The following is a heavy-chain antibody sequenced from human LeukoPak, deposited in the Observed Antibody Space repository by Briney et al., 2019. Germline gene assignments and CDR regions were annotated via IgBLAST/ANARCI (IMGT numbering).Heavy chain of an antibody. V-gene: IGHV4-59*01. CDR2: IYYSGST. CDR1: GGSISSYY. Sequence: SETLCLTCTVSGGSISSYYWSWIRQPPGKGLEWIGYIYYSGSTNYSPSLKSRVTISVDTSKNQFSLKLSSVTAADTAVYYCARGVPAAQDAFDIWGQGTMVTVSS. J-gene: IGHJ3*02. D-gene: IGHD2-2*01. CDR3: ARGVPAAQDAFDI.